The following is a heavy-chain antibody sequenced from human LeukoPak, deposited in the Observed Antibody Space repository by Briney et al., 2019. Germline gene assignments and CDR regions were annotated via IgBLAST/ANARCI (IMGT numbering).Heavy chain of an antibody. CDR3: ARHGGIVVVPAAISYNWFDP. D-gene: IGHD2-2*01. J-gene: IGHJ5*02. Sequence: SETLSLTCTVPGGSISSYYWSWIRQPPGKGLEWIGYIYYSGSTNYNPSLKSRVTISVDTSKNQFSLKLSSVTAADTAVYYCARHGGIVVVPAAISYNWFDPWGQGTLVTVSS. CDR2: IYYSGST. V-gene: IGHV4-59*08. CDR1: GGSISSYY.